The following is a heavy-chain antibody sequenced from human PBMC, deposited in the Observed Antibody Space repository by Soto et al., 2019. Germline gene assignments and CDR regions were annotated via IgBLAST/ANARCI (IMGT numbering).Heavy chain of an antibody. D-gene: IGHD3-10*01. J-gene: IGHJ6*02. CDR1: GDSVTFGHHY. Sequence: PSETLFLTCVVSGDSVTFGHHYWTWIRQPPGKGPEWIGHIFFTGATNYSPSLKSRVTMSVDTSKSQFSLNLTSVTAADSAIYYCARGRSDSAGSSLGRRMDVWGQGTTVTISS. CDR2: IFFTGAT. CDR3: ARGRSDSAGSSLGRRMDV. V-gene: IGHV4-61*01.